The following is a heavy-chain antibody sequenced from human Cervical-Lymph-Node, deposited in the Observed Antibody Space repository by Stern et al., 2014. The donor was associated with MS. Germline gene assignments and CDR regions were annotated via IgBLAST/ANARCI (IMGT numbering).Heavy chain of an antibody. CDR2: ISSSGNTI. CDR1: GFTFSDYY. J-gene: IGHJ5*02. CDR3: ARSRTVTAYNWFDP. D-gene: IGHD4-17*01. V-gene: IGHV3-11*01. Sequence: QVQLVQSGGGLVKPGGSLRLSCAASGFTFSDYYMSWIRQAPGKGLEWVSYISSSGNTIYYADSVKGRFTISRDNAKNSLYLQMNSLRAEDTAVYYCARSRTVTAYNWFDPWGQGTLVTVSS.